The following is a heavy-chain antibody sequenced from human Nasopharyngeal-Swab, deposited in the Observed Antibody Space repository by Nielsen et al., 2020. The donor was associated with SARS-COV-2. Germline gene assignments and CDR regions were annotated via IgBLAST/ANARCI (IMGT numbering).Heavy chain of an antibody. CDR1: GFTFDDYT. J-gene: IGHJ4*02. CDR2: ISWDGGST. Sequence: GESLKISCAASGFTFDDYTMPWVRQAPGKGLEWVSLISWDGGSTYYADSVKGRFTISRDNSKNSLYLQMNSLRTEDTALYYCAKGESDGGNAPLDYWGQGTLVTVSS. D-gene: IGHD4-23*01. CDR3: AKGESDGGNAPLDY. V-gene: IGHV3-43*01.